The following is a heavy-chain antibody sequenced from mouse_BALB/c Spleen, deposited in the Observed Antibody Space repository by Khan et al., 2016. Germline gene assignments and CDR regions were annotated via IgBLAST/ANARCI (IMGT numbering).Heavy chain of an antibody. Sequence: EVQLQESGPDLVKPSQSLSLTCTVTGYSISSGYSWHWIRQSPGNKLEWMAYIHYSGSPNYNPSLKSRISITRDTSKNQFFLQLISVTTEGTATYYCTRGDYYGSGYRGQGTTLTVSS. CDR1: GYSISSGYS. V-gene: IGHV3-1*02. CDR3: TRGDYYGSGY. CDR2: IHYSGSP. D-gene: IGHD1-1*01. J-gene: IGHJ2*01.